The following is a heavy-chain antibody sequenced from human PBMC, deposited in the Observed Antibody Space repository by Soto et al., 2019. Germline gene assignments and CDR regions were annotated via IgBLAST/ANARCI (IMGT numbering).Heavy chain of an antibody. D-gene: IGHD3-10*01. CDR3: ARDSRGPPAGYYGMDV. CDR1: GGSISSGGYY. V-gene: IGHV4-31*03. J-gene: IGHJ6*02. Sequence: QVQLQESGPGLVKPSQTLSLTCTVSGGSISSGGYYWSWIRQHPGKGLEWIGYIYYSGSTYYNPSLKSRVTISVDTSKNQFSLKLSSVTAADTAVYYCARDSRGPPAGYYGMDVWGQGTTVTVSS. CDR2: IYYSGST.